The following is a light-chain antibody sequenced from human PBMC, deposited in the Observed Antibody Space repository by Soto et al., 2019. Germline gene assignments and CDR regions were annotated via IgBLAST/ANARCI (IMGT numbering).Light chain of an antibody. V-gene: IGLV2-14*01. CDR3: SSYTSSSTWV. J-gene: IGLJ3*02. Sequence: QSALTQPASVSGSPGQSITISCTGPSSDVGGYNYVSWYPQHPGKAPNLMIYEVSNRPSGVSNRVSGSKSGNTASRTISGLQAEDEADYYCSSYTSSSTWVFGGGTKVTVL. CDR2: EVS. CDR1: SSDVGGYNY.